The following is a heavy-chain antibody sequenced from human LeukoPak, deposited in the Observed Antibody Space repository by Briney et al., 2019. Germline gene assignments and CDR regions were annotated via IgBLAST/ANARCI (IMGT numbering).Heavy chain of an antibody. V-gene: IGHV3-30*02. CDR3: AGGDYNWNGFDP. J-gene: IGHJ5*02. CDR2: IPFDRSDE. Sequence: GGSLRISCEVSGFRLTTYGTHWVRQAPGKGLEWVAYIPFDRSDEYYVDSVKGRFSISRDNSKNTLFLQMDSLRPEDTAVYYCAGGDYNWNGFDPWGQGTLVTVSS. CDR1: GFRLTTYG. D-gene: IGHD1-20*01.